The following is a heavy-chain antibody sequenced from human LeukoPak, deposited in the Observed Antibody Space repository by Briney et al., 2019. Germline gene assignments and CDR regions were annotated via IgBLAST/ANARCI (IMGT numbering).Heavy chain of an antibody. CDR1: GFTFSSYA. CDR2: ISYDGSNR. Sequence: GGSLRLSCAASGFTFSSYAMHWVRQAPGKGLERVAVISYDGSNRYYADSVKGRFTISRDNSKNTLYLQMNSLRAEDTAVYYCARESIGYSYGYFDYWGQGTLVTVSS. CDR3: ARESIGYSYGYFDY. D-gene: IGHD5-18*01. J-gene: IGHJ4*02. V-gene: IGHV3-30-3*01.